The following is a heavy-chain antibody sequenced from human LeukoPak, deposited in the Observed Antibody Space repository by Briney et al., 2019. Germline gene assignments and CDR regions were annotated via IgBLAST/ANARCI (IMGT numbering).Heavy chain of an antibody. V-gene: IGHV4-59*01. D-gene: IGHD2-2*01. J-gene: IGHJ5*02. CDR1: GGSISSYH. CDR3: ARGPRDQTWFDP. Sequence: SETLSLTCTVSGGSISSYHWNWIRQPPEKGLEWIGYIYYSGSTNYNPSLRSRVTISVDTSKNQFSLKVSSVTAADTAVYYCARGPRDQTWFDPWGQGTRVTVSS. CDR2: IYYSGST.